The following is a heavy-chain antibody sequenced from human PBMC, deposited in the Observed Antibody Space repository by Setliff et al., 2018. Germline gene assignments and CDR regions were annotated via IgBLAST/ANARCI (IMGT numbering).Heavy chain of an antibody. J-gene: IGHJ4*02. CDR1: GGSFSGYY. Sequence: LSLTCAVYGGSFSGYYWSWIRQPPGKGLEWIGEINHSGSTNYNPSLKSRVTISTDASKNQFSLKLDSVTAADTAVYYCARTDDYYNFYAYWGQGTLVTVSS. D-gene: IGHD3-3*01. V-gene: IGHV4-34*01. CDR3: ARTDDYYNFYAY. CDR2: INHSGST.